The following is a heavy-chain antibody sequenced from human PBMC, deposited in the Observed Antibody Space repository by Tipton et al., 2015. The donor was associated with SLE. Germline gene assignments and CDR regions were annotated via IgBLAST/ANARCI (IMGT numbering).Heavy chain of an antibody. Sequence: QLVQSGAEVKKPGESLKISCKGSGYSFTSYRIGWVRLAPGQGLEWMGIINPSGGSTSYAQKFQGRVTMTRDTSTSTVYMELSSLRSEDTAVYYCARDMEVYCGGDCYPRWFDPWGQGTLVTVSS. D-gene: IGHD2-21*01. V-gene: IGHV1-46*01. CDR3: ARDMEVYCGGDCYPRWFDP. CDR1: GYSFTSYR. J-gene: IGHJ5*02. CDR2: INPSGGST.